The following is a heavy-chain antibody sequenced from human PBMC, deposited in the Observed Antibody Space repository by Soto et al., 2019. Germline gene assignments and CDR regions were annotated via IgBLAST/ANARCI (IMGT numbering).Heavy chain of an antibody. V-gene: IGHV4-34*01. CDR1: GGSFSGCY. J-gene: IGHJ6*02. CDR3: ARGSLWFGEGADYYYYYGMDV. CDR2: INHSGST. Sequence: SETLSLTCAVYGGSFSGCYWSWIRQPPGKGLEWIGEINHSGSTNYNPSLKSRVTISVDTSKNQFSLKLSSVTAADTAVYYCARGSLWFGEGADYYYYYGMDVWGQGTTVTVSS. D-gene: IGHD3-10*01.